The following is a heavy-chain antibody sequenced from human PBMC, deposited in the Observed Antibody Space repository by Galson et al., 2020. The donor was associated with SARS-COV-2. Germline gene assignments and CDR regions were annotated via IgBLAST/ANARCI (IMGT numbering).Heavy chain of an antibody. Sequence: SETLSLTCTVSGGSISSYYWSWIRQPPGQGLEWCGYIYYSGSTNYNPSLKSRVTISVDTSKNQFSLKLSSVTAADTAVYYCARHSAAAAGQRREFDPWGQGTLVTVSS. D-gene: IGHD6-13*01. V-gene: IGHV4-59*08. J-gene: IGHJ5*02. CDR2: IYYSGST. CDR3: ARHSAAAAGQRREFDP. CDR1: GGSISSYY.